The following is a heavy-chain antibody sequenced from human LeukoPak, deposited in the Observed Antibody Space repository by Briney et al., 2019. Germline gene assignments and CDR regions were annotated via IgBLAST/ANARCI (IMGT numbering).Heavy chain of an antibody. V-gene: IGHV1-18*01. CDR3: ASVRRAAAGIFYYYMDV. J-gene: IGHJ6*03. Sequence: ASVKVSCKASRYTFTSYGISWVRQAPGQGLEWMGWISPYNGNTNYAQKLQGRVTMTTDTSTSTAYMELRSLRSDDTAVYYCASVRRAAAGIFYYYMDVWGKGTTVTVSS. CDR2: ISPYNGNT. CDR1: RYTFTSYG. D-gene: IGHD6-13*01.